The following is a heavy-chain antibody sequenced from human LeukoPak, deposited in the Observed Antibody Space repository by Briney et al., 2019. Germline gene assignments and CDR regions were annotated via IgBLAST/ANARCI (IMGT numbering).Heavy chain of an antibody. CDR3: VREGGSSGYDFYFDH. CDR2: TYYRSKWYN. V-gene: IGHV6-1*01. J-gene: IGHJ4*02. D-gene: IGHD5-12*01. Sequence: SQTLSLTCAISGDSVSSNSAAWNWIRQSPSRGLEWLGRTYYRSKWYNDYAVSVKSRITITSDTSKNHLSLRLSSVSPEGTAVYYCVREGGSSGYDFYFDHWGQGTLVTVSS. CDR1: GDSVSSNSAA.